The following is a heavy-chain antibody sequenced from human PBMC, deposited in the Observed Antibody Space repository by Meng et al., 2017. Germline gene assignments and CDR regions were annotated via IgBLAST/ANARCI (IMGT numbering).Heavy chain of an antibody. J-gene: IGHJ4*02. D-gene: IGHD6-13*01. Sequence: GQLVQSGAEVKKPGASVKVSCKASGYTFPDYWLHWVRRAPGQGLEWMGRINPKSGDTHYAQRFQGRVTMTGDTSISTAYMELSGLRSDDTATYYCARDEDISAAGKLFGDYWGQGTLVTVSS. CDR2: INPKSGDT. CDR1: GYTFPDYW. V-gene: IGHV1-2*06. CDR3: ARDEDISAAGKLFGDY.